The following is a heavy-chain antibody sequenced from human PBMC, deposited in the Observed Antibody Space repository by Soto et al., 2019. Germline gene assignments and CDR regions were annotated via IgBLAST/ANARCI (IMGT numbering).Heavy chain of an antibody. CDR3: ARAGIWWDIFRPFGQ. V-gene: IGHV3-30-3*01. J-gene: IGHJ4*02. D-gene: IGHD5-12*01. Sequence: QVQLVESGGGVVQPGRSLRLSCAASGFFFSSYGLFWVRQAPGKGLESVTFISHDGSNKKYADSVKGRFTISRDNSKITLYLQMNNLRPEDSAMYYCARAGIWWDIFRPFGQWGQGTLVTVSS. CDR1: GFFFSSYG. CDR2: ISHDGSNK.